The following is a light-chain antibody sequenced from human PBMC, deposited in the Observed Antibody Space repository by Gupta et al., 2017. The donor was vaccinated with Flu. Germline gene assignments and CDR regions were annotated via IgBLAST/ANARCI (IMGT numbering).Light chain of an antibody. Sequence: DIVMTQSPLSLPVTPGEPASISCRSSQSLLHSNGYTYFDWYMQKPGQSPQLLIHLGSNRASGVPDRFSGSGSGTDFTLKISRVEAEDVGVYYCRQALQIPITFGQWTRLEIK. CDR3: RQALQIPIT. J-gene: IGKJ5*01. CDR2: LGS. CDR1: QSLLHSNGYTY. V-gene: IGKV2-28*01.